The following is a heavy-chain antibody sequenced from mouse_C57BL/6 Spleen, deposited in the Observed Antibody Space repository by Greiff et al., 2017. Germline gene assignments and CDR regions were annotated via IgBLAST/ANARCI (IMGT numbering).Heavy chain of an antibody. V-gene: IGHV3-6*01. CDR2: ISYDGSN. CDR3: ANYDYGRFAY. J-gene: IGHJ3*01. D-gene: IGHD2-4*01. CDR1: GYSITSGYY. Sequence: VQLQQSGPGLVKPSQSLSLTCSVTGYSITSGYYWNWIRQFPGNKLEWMGYISYDGSNNYNPSLKNRISITRDTSKNQFFLKLNSVTTEDTATYYCANYDYGRFAYWGQGTLVTVSA.